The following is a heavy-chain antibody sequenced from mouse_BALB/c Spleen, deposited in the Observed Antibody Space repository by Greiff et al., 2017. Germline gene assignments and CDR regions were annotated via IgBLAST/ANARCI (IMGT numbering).Heavy chain of an antibody. Sequence: VQLQQSGPGLVKPSQSLSLTCTVTGYSITSDYAWNWIRQFPGNKLEWMGYISYSGSTSYNPSLKSRISITRDTSKNQFFLQLNSVTTEDTATYYCAIYGNYAGFAYWGQGTLVTVSA. CDR3: AIYGNYAGFAY. CDR2: ISYSGST. V-gene: IGHV3-2*02. CDR1: GYSITSDYA. D-gene: IGHD2-1*01. J-gene: IGHJ3*01.